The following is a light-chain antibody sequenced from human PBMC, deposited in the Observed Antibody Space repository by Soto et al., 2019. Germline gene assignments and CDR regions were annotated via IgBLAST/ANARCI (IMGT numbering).Light chain of an antibody. J-gene: IGLJ2*01. CDR2: SNT. V-gene: IGLV1-44*01. CDR3: AAWDDSLNVVV. CDR1: SSNIGSHT. Sequence: QSVLTQPPSASGTPGQTIAISCSGGSSNIGSHTVNWYQQLPGTAPRLLIYSNTQRPSWVPDRFSASKSGTSASLAISGLQSEYEGDYYCAAWDDSLNVVVFGGGTKLTVL.